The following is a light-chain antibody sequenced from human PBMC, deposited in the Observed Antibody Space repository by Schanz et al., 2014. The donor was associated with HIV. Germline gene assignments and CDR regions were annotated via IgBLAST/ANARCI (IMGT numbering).Light chain of an antibody. J-gene: IGKJ1*01. V-gene: IGKV3-20*01. Sequence: ETVLTQSPGSLSLSPGDRATLSCRASQSLTTNYLAWYQQKLGQAPRLLIYGASSRATGIPDRFSGSGSGTDFTLTISRLEPEDFAVYYCQQYDNWPTWTFGQGTKVEIK. CDR1: QSLTTNY. CDR3: QQYDNWPTWT. CDR2: GAS.